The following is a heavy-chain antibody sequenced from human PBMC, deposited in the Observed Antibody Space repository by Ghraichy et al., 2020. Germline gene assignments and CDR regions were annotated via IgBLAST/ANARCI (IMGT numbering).Heavy chain of an antibody. J-gene: IGHJ4*02. Sequence: GGSLRLSCAASGFTFSNYGMHWVRQAPGKGLEWVAFIRYDGSNKYYADSVKGRFTISRDNSKNTLYLQMNSLRAEDTAVYYCTIGGRDGYNSPFDYWGQGTLVTVSS. V-gene: IGHV3-30*02. CDR1: GFTFSNYG. D-gene: IGHD5-24*01. CDR3: TIGGRDGYNSPFDY. CDR2: IRYDGSNK.